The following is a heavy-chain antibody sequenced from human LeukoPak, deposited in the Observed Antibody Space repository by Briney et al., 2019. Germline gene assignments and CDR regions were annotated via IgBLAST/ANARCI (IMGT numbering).Heavy chain of an antibody. D-gene: IGHD3-10*01. J-gene: IGHJ3*02. V-gene: IGHV4-34*01. CDR1: GGSFSVYY. CDR2: INHIGST. CDR3: ARGKITMVRGAADAFDS. Sequence: SETLSLTCAVYGGSFSVYYWSCVRHPPGKGREGRGEINHIGSTNYNPSLKSRVTTSADTSKKQFSLKLSSVPAADTAVYYCARGKITMVRGAADAFDSWGQGTMVTVSS.